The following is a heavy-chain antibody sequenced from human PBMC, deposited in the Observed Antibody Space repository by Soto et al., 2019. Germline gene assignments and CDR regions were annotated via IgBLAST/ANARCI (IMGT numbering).Heavy chain of an antibody. CDR2: IIPIFGTA. Sequence: QVQLVQSGAEVKKPGSSVKVSCKASGGTFSSYAISWVRQAPGQGLEWMGGIIPIFGTANYAQKFQGRVTITADESTSTAYMELSSLRSEDTAVYYCARFDRTGGGYGDRYYFDYWGQGTLVTVSS. J-gene: IGHJ4*02. V-gene: IGHV1-69*01. CDR1: GGTFSSYA. D-gene: IGHD3-16*01. CDR3: ARFDRTGGGYGDRYYFDY.